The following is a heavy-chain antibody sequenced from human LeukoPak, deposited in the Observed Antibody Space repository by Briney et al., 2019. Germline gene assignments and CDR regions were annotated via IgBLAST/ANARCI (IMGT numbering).Heavy chain of an antibody. CDR1: GGSISSSSYY. CDR3: ARAAPAPGLGV. V-gene: IGHV4-39*07. D-gene: IGHD2-2*01. J-gene: IGHJ6*04. CDR2: IYYSGST. Sequence: SETLSLTCTVSGGSISSSSYYWGWIRQPPGKGLEWIGSIYYSGSTYYNPSLKSRVTISVDTSKNQFSLKLSSVTAADTAVYYCARAAPAPGLGVWGKGTTVTVSS.